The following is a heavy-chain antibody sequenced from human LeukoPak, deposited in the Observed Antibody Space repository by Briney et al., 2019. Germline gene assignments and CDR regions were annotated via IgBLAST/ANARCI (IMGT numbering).Heavy chain of an antibody. D-gene: IGHD5-12*01. Sequence: ASVKVSCKASGYTFTSYGISWVRQAPGQGLEWMGWISAYNGNTNYAQKLQGRVTMTTDTSTSTAYMELRSLRSDDTAVYYCARGNSGYDFENLVGAFDIWGQGTMVTVSS. CDR2: ISAYNGNT. V-gene: IGHV1-18*01. CDR1: GYTFTSYG. CDR3: ARGNSGYDFENLVGAFDI. J-gene: IGHJ3*02.